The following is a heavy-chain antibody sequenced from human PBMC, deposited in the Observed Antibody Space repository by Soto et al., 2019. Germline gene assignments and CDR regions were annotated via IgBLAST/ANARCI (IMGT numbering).Heavy chain of an antibody. CDR2: IWYDGSNK. CDR1: GFTFSSYG. CDR3: ARELYYDILTGSSWYYFDY. J-gene: IGHJ4*02. V-gene: IGHV3-33*01. Sequence: GGSLRLSCAASGFTFSSYGMHWVRQAPGKGLEWVAVIWYDGSNKYYADSVKGRFTISRDNSKNTLYLQMNSLRAEDTAVYYCARELYYDILTGSSWYYFDYWGQGTLVTVSS. D-gene: IGHD3-9*01.